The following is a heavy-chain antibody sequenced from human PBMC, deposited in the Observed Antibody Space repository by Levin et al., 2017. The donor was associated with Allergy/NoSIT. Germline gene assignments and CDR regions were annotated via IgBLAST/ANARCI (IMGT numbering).Heavy chain of an antibody. J-gene: IGHJ4*02. Sequence: PGGSLRLSCAASGFTFSSSAMSWVRQAPGKGLEWVSVISSSGGSTYYADSVKGRFTISRDNSKNTLYLQMNSLRAEDTALYYCAKLVGWYGGGDSWGQGTLVTVSS. D-gene: IGHD6-19*01. V-gene: IGHV3-23*01. CDR2: ISSSGGST. CDR3: AKLVGWYGGGDS. CDR1: GFTFSSSA.